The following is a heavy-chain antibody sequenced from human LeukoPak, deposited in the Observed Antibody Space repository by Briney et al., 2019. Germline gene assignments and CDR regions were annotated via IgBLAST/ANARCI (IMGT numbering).Heavy chain of an antibody. J-gene: IGHJ3*02. Sequence: GGSLRLSCAASGFTFSSYGMHWVRQAPVKGLEWVAVIWYDGSNKYYADSVKGRFTISRDNSKNTLYLQMNSLRAEDTAVYYCARESDSSGQHDDDAFDIWGQGTMVTVSS. CDR3: ARESDSSGQHDDDAFDI. D-gene: IGHD3-22*01. V-gene: IGHV3-33*01. CDR1: GFTFSSYG. CDR2: IWYDGSNK.